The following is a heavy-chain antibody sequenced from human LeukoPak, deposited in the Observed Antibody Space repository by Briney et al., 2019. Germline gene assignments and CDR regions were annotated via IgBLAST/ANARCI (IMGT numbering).Heavy chain of an antibody. Sequence: SETLSLTCAVSGGSISSGGYSWSWIRQPPGKGLEWLGYIYHSGSTYYNPSLKSRVTISVDRSKNQFSLKLSSVTAADTAVYYCARGGYCSSTSCYRGPPDYWGQGTLVTVSS. V-gene: IGHV4-30-2*01. CDR3: ARGGYCSSTSCYRGPPDY. CDR1: GGSISSGGYS. D-gene: IGHD2-2*01. CDR2: IYHSGST. J-gene: IGHJ4*02.